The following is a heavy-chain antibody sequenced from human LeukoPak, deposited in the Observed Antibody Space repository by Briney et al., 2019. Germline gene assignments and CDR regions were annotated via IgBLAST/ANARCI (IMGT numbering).Heavy chain of an antibody. CDR1: GGSISSYY. V-gene: IGHV4-59*01. D-gene: IGHD3-10*01. CDR3: ARAITMVRGALDAFDI. J-gene: IGHJ3*02. CDR2: IYYSGST. Sequence: SETLSLTCTVSGGSISSYYWSWIRQPPGEGLEWIGYIYYSGSTNYNPSLKSRVTISIDTSKNQFSLKLSSVTAADTAVYCCARAITMVRGALDAFDIWGQGTMVTVSS.